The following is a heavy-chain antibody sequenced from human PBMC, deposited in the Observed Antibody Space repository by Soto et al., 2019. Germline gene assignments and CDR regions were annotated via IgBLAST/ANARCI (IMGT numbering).Heavy chain of an antibody. V-gene: IGHV3-66*01. D-gene: IGHD6-13*01. CDR3: ARAAAGDAFDI. CDR2: IYSGGST. J-gene: IGHJ3*02. Sequence: PGGSLRLSCAASGFTVSSNYMSWVRQAPGKGLEWVSVIYSGGSTYYADSVKGRFTISRDNSKNTLYLQMNSLRAEDTAVYYCARAAAGDAFDIWGQGTMVTVSS. CDR1: GFTVSSNY.